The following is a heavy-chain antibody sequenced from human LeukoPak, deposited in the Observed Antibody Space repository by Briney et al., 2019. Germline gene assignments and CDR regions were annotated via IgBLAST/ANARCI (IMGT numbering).Heavy chain of an antibody. V-gene: IGHV4-61*01. J-gene: IGHJ5*02. CDR2: IYYSGST. D-gene: IGHD6-13*01. CDR1: GGSFSSGSYY. CDR3: ARDRRRIAAAATGWFDP. Sequence: SETLSLTCTVSGGSFSSGSYYWSWIRQPPGKGLEWIGYIYYSGSTNYNPSLKSRVTISVDTSKNQFSLKLSSVTAADTAVYYCARDRRRIAAAATGWFDPWGQGTLVTVSS.